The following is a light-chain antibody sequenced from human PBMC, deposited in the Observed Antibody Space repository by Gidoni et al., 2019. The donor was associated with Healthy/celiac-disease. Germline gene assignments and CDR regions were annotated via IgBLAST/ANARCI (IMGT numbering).Light chain of an antibody. Sequence: EIVLTHSPATLSLSPGERATLSCRASQSVSSYLAWYQQKPGQAPRLLIYDAPNRATGIPARFSGSGSGTDFTLTISSLEPEDFAVYYCQQRSNWPLTFGGGTKVEIK. CDR2: DAP. V-gene: IGKV3-11*01. CDR1: QSVSSY. CDR3: QQRSNWPLT. J-gene: IGKJ4*01.